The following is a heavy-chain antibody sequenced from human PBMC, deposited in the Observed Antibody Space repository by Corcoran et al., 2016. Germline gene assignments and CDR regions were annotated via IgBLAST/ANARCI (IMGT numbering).Heavy chain of an antibody. D-gene: IGHD3-22*01. Sequence: QVQLVESGGGVVQPGRSLRLSCAASGFTFSSYGMHWVRQAPGKGLEWVAVISYDGSNKYYADSVKGRFTISRDNSKNTLYLQMNSLRAEDTAVYYCAKGNPYYYDSSVYMAEYFQHWGQGTLVTVSS. CDR1: GFTFSSYG. CDR2: ISYDGSNK. CDR3: AKGNPYYYDSSVYMAEYFQH. V-gene: IGHV3-30*18. J-gene: IGHJ1*01.